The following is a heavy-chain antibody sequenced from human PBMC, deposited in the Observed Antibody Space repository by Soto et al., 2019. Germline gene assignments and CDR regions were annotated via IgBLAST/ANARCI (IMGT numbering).Heavy chain of an antibody. CDR3: AREGGSGWYFDY. J-gene: IGHJ4*02. CDR2: IWYDGSNK. CDR1: GFTFSSYG. V-gene: IGHV3-33*01. Sequence: GGSLRLSCAASGFTFSSYGMHWVRQAPGKGLEWVAVIWYDGSNKYYADSVKGRFTTSRDNSKNTLYLQMNSLRAEDTAVYYCAREGGSGWYFDYWGQGTLVTVSS. D-gene: IGHD6-19*01.